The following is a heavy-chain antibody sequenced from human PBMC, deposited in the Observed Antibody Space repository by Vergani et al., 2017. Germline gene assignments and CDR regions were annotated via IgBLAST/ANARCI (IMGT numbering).Heavy chain of an antibody. CDR3: ASGKYYSDSTSHFRGRYFDV. V-gene: IGHV4-39*01. CDR1: GDSIISRSYY. D-gene: IGHD3-16*01. J-gene: IGHJ2*01. CDR2: IYNSGNG. Sequence: QMQLQESGPGLVKASETLYLTCTVSGDSIISRSYYWGWIRQPPGKGLEWIGSIYNSGNGDSSSSLKSRVTLSADTSKNQFSLRLTSVTAADTAVYYCASGKYYSDSTSHFRGRYFDVWGRGTLVTVPS.